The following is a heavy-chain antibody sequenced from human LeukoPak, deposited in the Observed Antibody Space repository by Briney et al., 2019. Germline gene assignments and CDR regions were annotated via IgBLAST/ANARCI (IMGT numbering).Heavy chain of an antibody. Sequence: PGGSLRLSCAASGFNFSNFAMTWVRQGPERGLVWVARMNSDGSIINYADSVKGRFTISRDNAKNTLYLQMNSLSAEDTAVYYCARAGNYYFEYWGQGTLVTVSS. D-gene: IGHD1-1*01. CDR3: ARAGNYYFEY. CDR1: GFNFSNFA. CDR2: MNSDGSII. J-gene: IGHJ4*02. V-gene: IGHV3-74*01.